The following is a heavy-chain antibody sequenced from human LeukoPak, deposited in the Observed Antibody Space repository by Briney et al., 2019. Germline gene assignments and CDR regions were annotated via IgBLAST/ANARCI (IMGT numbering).Heavy chain of an antibody. V-gene: IGHV4-39*01. J-gene: IGHJ4*02. Sequence: PSETLSLTCTVSGGSISSSSYYWGWIRQPPGKGLEWIGSIYYSGTTYYNPSLKSRVTISVDTSKNQFSLNLSSVTAADTAVYYCARPAVKYSNYYFDYWGQGTLVTVPS. CDR2: IYYSGTT. CDR3: ARPAVKYSNYYFDY. D-gene: IGHD4-11*01. CDR1: GGSISSSSYY.